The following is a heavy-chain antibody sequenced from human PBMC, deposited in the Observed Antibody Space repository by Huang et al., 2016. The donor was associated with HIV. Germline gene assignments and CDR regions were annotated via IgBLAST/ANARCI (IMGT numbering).Heavy chain of an antibody. V-gene: IGHV4-39*01. D-gene: IGHD1-26*01. J-gene: IGHJ6*03. Sequence: QVKLQESGPGLVKSSETLSLTCTVSGASISSASYYWGWIRQPPGKGLEWIGTIYHTGTTDYSPAHKSRRSMSVDTSENQVSLRLRSVTAADTAVYFCARHWEGSSYYYYYIDVWGPGTTVTVSS. CDR2: IYHTGTT. CDR1: GASISSASYY. CDR3: ARHWEGSSYYYYYIDV.